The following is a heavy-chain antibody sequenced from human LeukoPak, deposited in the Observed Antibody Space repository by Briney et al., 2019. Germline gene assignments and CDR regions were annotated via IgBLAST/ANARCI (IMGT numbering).Heavy chain of an antibody. Sequence: ASVKVSCKASGYTFTSYDINWVRPATGQGLEWMGWMNPNSGNTGYAQKFQGRVTITRNTSISTAYVELSGLRSEDTAVYYCARTIVVVPAAKIWFDPWGQGTLVTVSS. CDR3: ARTIVVVPAAKIWFDP. V-gene: IGHV1-8*03. J-gene: IGHJ5*02. CDR1: GYTFTSYD. CDR2: MNPNSGNT. D-gene: IGHD2-2*01.